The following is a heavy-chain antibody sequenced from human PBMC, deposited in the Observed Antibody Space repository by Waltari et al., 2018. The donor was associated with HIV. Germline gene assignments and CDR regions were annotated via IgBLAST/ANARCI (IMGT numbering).Heavy chain of an antibody. CDR1: GGSFSGYY. J-gene: IGHJ4*02. Sequence: QVQLQQWGAGLLKPSETLSLTCAVYGGSFSGYYWSWIRQPPGKGLEWIGEINHSGSTNYNPSLKSRVTISVDTSKNQFSLKLSSVTAADTAVYYCARGFRAITFGGVIAPRHFDYWGQGTLVTVSS. CDR3: ARGFRAITFGGVIAPRHFDY. V-gene: IGHV4-34*01. D-gene: IGHD3-16*02. CDR2: INHSGST.